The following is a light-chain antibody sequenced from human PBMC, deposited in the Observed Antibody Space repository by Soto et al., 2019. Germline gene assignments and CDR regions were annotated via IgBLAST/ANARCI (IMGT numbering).Light chain of an antibody. J-gene: IGLJ1*01. V-gene: IGLV2-14*01. Sequence: QSVLTQPASVSGSPGQSITISCTGTSSDVGGYNYVSWYQHHPGKAPKLMIYEVSNRPSGVSPRFSGSKSGNTASLTISGLQAEDEADYYCNSYTASNTRVFGTGTKLTVL. CDR1: SSDVGGYNY. CDR2: EVS. CDR3: NSYTASNTRV.